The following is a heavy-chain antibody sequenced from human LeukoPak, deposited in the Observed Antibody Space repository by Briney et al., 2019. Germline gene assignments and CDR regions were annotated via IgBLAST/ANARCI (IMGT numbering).Heavy chain of an antibody. J-gene: IGHJ4*02. Sequence: SQTLSLTCTVSGGSISSGGYYWSWIRQHPGKGLEWIGYIYYSGSTYYNPSLKSRVAISVDTSKNQFSLKLSSVTAADTAVYYCAAGRYSSSWVPEYYFDYWGQGTLVTVSS. CDR2: IYYSGST. CDR1: GGSISSGGYY. CDR3: AAGRYSSSWVPEYYFDY. D-gene: IGHD6-13*01. V-gene: IGHV4-31*03.